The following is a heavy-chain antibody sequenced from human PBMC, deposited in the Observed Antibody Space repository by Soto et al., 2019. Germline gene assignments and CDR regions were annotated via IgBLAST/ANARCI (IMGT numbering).Heavy chain of an antibody. D-gene: IGHD5-18*01. Sequence: EVQLVESGGGLVQPGGSLRLSCAASGFTFSTYWMHWIRQGPGKGLVWVSRIKGDGSNTNYADSEKGRFTISRDNAKNTVYLQINSLRVEDTAVYYCARGGYGAWYFYLWGRGTLLTVSS. V-gene: IGHV3-74*01. J-gene: IGHJ2*01. CDR3: ARGGYGAWYFYL. CDR2: IKGDGSNT. CDR1: GFTFSTYW.